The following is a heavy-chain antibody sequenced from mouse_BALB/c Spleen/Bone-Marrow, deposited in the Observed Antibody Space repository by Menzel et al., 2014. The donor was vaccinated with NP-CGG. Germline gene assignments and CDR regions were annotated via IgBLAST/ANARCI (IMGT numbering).Heavy chain of an antibody. V-gene: IGHV4-1*02. CDR2: INPDSTTI. CDR1: GFDFSGYW. J-gene: IGHJ3*01. CDR3: ARLTYYGRFAY. D-gene: IGHD1-1*01. Sequence: EVKLMESGGGLVQPGGSLKLSCPASGFDFSGYWMSWVRQAPGKGLEWIGEINPDSTTINYAPSRKDKFIISRDNAKNTLFLQMSKVRSEDTALYYCARLTYYGRFAYWGQGTLVTFSA.